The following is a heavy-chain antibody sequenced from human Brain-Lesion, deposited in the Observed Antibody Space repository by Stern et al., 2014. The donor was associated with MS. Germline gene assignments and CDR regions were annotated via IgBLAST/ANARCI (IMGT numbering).Heavy chain of an antibody. CDR2: IIPIFGSP. D-gene: IGHD5-18*01. CDR1: GGTFGTYP. CDR3: AKDGPALVTNWFDP. V-gene: IGHV1-69*06. Sequence: QLVQSGPEVKKPGSSVQVSCKASGGTFGTYPITWLRQAPGQGLERMGRIIPIFGSPNYAQKFQGRVTITADRSTTTVYMKLSSLKSDDAAVYYCAKDGPALVTNWFDPWGRGTLVTVSS. J-gene: IGHJ5*02.